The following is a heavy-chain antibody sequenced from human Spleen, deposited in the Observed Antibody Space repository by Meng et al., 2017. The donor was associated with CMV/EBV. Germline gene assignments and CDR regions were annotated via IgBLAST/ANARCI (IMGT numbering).Heavy chain of an antibody. D-gene: IGHD3-10*01. CDR3: AREPAGSSTTGDY. CDR1: GGSFSGYF. CDR2: IFYSGYT. Sequence: SETLSLTCGVYGGSFSGYFWSWIRQPPGKGLEWIGSIFYSGYTYYSPSLKRRVTISVDTSKNQFSLNLDSVTAADTAMYYCAREPAGSSTTGDYWGQGTLVTVSS. J-gene: IGHJ4*02. V-gene: IGHV4-34*11.